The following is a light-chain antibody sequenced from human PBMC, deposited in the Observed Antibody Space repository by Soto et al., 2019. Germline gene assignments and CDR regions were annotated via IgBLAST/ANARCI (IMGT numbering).Light chain of an antibody. CDR2: QAS. V-gene: IGKV1-5*03. J-gene: IGKJ1*01. CDR1: QSLNIW. CDR3: QQYNDYWT. Sequence: DTQMTQSPSTLSASVGDRVTITCRASQSLNIWLAWYQQKPGRAPKLLIYQASTLASGVPSRFSGSGSGLEFTLTISSLQPDDFATYYRQQYNDYWTFGQGTKVDIK.